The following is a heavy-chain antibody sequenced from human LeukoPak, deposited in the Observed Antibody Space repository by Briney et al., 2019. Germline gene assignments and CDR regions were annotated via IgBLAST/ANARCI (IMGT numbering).Heavy chain of an antibody. V-gene: IGHV1-69*06. CDR3: ARAYSSSSTAYYYYMDV. D-gene: IGHD6-6*01. Sequence: SVKVSCKASRGTFSSYAISWVRQAPGQGLEWMGRIIPIFGTANYAQKFQGRVTITADKSTSTAYMELSSLRSEDTAVYYCARAYSSSSTAYYYYMDVWGKGTTVTVSS. CDR2: IIPIFGTA. J-gene: IGHJ6*03. CDR1: RGTFSSYA.